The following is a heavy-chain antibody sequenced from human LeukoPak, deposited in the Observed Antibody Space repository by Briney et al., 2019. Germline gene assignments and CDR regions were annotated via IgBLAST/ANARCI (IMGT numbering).Heavy chain of an antibody. CDR2: IKSKTDGGTT. D-gene: IGHD2-2*01. J-gene: IGHJ4*02. CDR3: TTFVNPYCTSSSCSSRDDY. Sequence: PGGSLRLSCAASGFTFSSYAMSWVRQAPGKGLEWVGRIKSKTDGGTTDYAAPVKGRFSISRDDSKNTLYLQMNSLKTEDTAVYYCTTFVNPYCTSSSCSSRDDYWGQGTLVTVSS. V-gene: IGHV3-15*01. CDR1: GFTFSSYA.